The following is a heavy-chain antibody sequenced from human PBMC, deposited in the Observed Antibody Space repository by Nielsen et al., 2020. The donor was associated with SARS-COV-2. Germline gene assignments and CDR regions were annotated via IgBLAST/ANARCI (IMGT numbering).Heavy chain of an antibody. Sequence: GESLKISCAASGFTFSSYCLHWVRQAPGKGLEWVAVISYDGSNKYYADSVKGRFTISRDNSKNTLYLQMNSLRAEDTAVYYCAREGGWYNWNEDYFDYWGQGTLVTVSS. CDR3: AREGGWYNWNEDYFDY. D-gene: IGHD1-20*01. J-gene: IGHJ4*02. CDR1: GFTFSSYC. CDR2: ISYDGSNK. V-gene: IGHV3-30*03.